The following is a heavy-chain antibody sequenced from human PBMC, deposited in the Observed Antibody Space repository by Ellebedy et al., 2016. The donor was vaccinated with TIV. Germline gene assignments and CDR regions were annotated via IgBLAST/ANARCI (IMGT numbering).Heavy chain of an antibody. D-gene: IGHD3-22*01. CDR1: GYTFTTYE. CDR3: ASGYDSSGCLDY. J-gene: IGHJ4*02. Sequence: ASVKVSCKASGYTFTTYEINWVRQATGQGLEWMGWMNPNSGNTGYPQKFQGRVTMTRNTSISTAYMELGSLRSEDTAFYYCASGYDSSGCLDYWGQGTLVTVSS. V-gene: IGHV1-8*01. CDR2: MNPNSGNT.